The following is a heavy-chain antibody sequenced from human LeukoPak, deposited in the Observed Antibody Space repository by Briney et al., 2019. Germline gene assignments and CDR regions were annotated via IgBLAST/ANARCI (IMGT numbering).Heavy chain of an antibody. Sequence: GGSLRLSCAASGFTVSSNYMSWVRQAPGKGLEWVSVIYSGESTYYADSVKGRFTISRDNSKNTLYLQMNSLRAEDTAVYYCARRAGAYSHPYDYWGQGTLVTVSS. CDR3: ARRAGAYSHPYDY. D-gene: IGHD4/OR15-4a*01. J-gene: IGHJ4*02. CDR2: IYSGEST. CDR1: GFTVSSNY. V-gene: IGHV3-53*01.